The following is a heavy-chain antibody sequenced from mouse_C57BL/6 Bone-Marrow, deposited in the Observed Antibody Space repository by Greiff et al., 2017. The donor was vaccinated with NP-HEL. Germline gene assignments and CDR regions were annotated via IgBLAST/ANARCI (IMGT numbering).Heavy chain of an antibody. Sequence: QVQLQRPGAELVRPGTSVKLSCKASGYTFTSYWMHWVKQRPGQGLEWIGVIDPSDSYTNYNQKFKGKATLTVDTSSSTAYMQLSSLTSEDSAVYYCAREVYYFDYWGQGTTLTVSS. CDR3: AREVYYFDY. V-gene: IGHV1-59*01. CDR1: GYTFTSYW. J-gene: IGHJ2*01. CDR2: IDPSDSYT.